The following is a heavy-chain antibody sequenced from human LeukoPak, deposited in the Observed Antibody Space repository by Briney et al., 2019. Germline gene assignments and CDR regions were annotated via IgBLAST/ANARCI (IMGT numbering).Heavy chain of an antibody. CDR2: INHSGST. J-gene: IGHJ4*02. CDR3: ARYYYDSSGYFHFDY. D-gene: IGHD3-22*01. CDR1: GFTFSNAW. V-gene: IGHV4-34*01. Sequence: GSLRLSCAASGFTFSNAWMSWIRQPPGKGLEWIGEINHSGSTNYNPSLKSRVTISVDTSKNQFSLKLSSVTAADTAVYYCARYYYDSSGYFHFDYWGQGTLVTVSS.